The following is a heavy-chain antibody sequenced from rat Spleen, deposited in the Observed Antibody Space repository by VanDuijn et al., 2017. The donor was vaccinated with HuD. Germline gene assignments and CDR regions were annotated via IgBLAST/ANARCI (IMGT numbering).Heavy chain of an antibody. J-gene: IGHJ2*01. CDR1: GFSLTGNN. CDR3: ARGDSYSGDGPR. V-gene: IGHV2S63*01. CDR2: MSAGGDT. Sequence: VQLKESGPGLVQPSQTLSLTCTVSGFSLTGNNVSWVRQSPGKSLEWMGVMSAGGDTTYNSLFKSRLSISKDTSKSQVFLKMNSLQTEDTATYYCARGDSYSGDGPRWGQGVMVTVSS. D-gene: IGHD1-1*01.